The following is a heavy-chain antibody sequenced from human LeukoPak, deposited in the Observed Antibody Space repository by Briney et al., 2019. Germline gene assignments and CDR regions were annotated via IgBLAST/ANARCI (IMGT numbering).Heavy chain of an antibody. Sequence: ASVKVSCKASGGTFSSYGISWVRQAPGQGLEWMGWISAYNGNTNYAQKLQGRVTMTTDTSTSTAYMELRSLRSDDTAVYYCARECSKVVGSCGFDYWGQGTLVTVSS. V-gene: IGHV1-18*01. J-gene: IGHJ4*02. CDR3: ARECSKVVGSCGFDY. CDR1: GGTFSSYG. D-gene: IGHD1-26*01. CDR2: ISAYNGNT.